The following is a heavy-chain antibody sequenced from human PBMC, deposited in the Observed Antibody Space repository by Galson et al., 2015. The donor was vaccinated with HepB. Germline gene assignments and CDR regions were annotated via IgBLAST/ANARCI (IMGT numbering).Heavy chain of an antibody. J-gene: IGHJ3*02. D-gene: IGHD5-18*01. CDR2: IYSGGST. V-gene: IGHV3-53*01. CDR1: GFTVSSNY. CDR3: SRDRGYSYDPDSFDI. Sequence: SLRLSCAASGFTVSSNYMSWVRQAPGKGLEWVSDIYSGGSTYYADSVKGRFPISRDKSKNTLYLQMNSLIAEDTAVYYCSRDRGYSYDPDSFDIWGQGTMVTVSS.